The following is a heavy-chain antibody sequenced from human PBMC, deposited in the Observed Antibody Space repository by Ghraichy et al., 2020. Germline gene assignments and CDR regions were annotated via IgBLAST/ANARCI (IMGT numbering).Heavy chain of an antibody. J-gene: IGHJ4*02. CDR3: ARSSSSWEFDY. V-gene: IGHV3-13*01. CDR1: GFTFSSYD. D-gene: IGHD6-13*01. Sequence: GGSLRLSCAASGFTFSSYDMHWVRQATGKGLEWVSAIGTAGDTYYPGSVKGRFTISRENAKNSLYLQMNSLRARDTAVYYCARSSSSWEFDYWGQGTLVTVSS. CDR2: IGTAGDT.